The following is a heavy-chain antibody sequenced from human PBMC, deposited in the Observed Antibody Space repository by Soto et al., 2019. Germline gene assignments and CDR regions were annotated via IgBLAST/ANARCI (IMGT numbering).Heavy chain of an antibody. Sequence: QVQLQQWGAGLLKPSETLSLTCAVYGGSFSGYYWSWIRQPPGKGLEWIGEINHSGSTNYNPSLTSRVTISVDTSKNQFSLKLSSVTAADTAVYYCAREGPYSSSWYYWGQGTLVTVSS. CDR1: GGSFSGYY. CDR2: INHSGST. CDR3: AREGPYSSSWYY. V-gene: IGHV4-34*01. J-gene: IGHJ4*02. D-gene: IGHD6-13*01.